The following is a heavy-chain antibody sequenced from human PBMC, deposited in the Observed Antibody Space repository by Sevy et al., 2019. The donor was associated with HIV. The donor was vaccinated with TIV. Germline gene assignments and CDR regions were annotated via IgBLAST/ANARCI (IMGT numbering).Heavy chain of an antibody. Sequence: GGSLRLSCVVSGFTFSNHWMTWVRQAPGKGLEWVANIKKEGTDKFYADSGMGRFSISRDNAKDLLYLQMNSLRVEDTAVYYCARDRRVEYGGSDYWGQGTLVTVSS. CDR1: GFTFSNHW. D-gene: IGHD3-10*01. V-gene: IGHV3-7*03. CDR2: IKKEGTDK. CDR3: ARDRRVEYGGSDY. J-gene: IGHJ4*02.